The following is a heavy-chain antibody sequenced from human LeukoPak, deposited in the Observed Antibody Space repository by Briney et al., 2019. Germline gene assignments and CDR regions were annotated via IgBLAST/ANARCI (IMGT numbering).Heavy chain of an antibody. CDR3: VRQDCSGGACYLDF. Sequence: GGSLRLSCAVSGFIFSSYWMNWVRQAPGKGLEWVGKKKEDGSEKYYVDSVKGRLTISRDNAKNSTDLQMNSLRGEDTAVYYCVRQDCSGGACYLDFWGQGTPVTVSS. J-gene: IGHJ4*02. V-gene: IGHV3-7*01. CDR2: KKEDGSEK. CDR1: GFIFSSYW. D-gene: IGHD2-15*01.